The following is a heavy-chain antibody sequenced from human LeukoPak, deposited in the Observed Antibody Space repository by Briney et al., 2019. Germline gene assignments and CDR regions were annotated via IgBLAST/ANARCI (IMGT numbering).Heavy chain of an antibody. CDR1: GFTFSSYE. Sequence: PGGSLRLSCAASGFTFSSYEMNWVRQAPGKGLEWVSYISSSGSTIYYADSVKGRFTISRDNAKNSLYLQMNSLRAEDTAVYYCARQYYDILTGYYTTFFDYWGQGTLVTVSS. J-gene: IGHJ4*02. D-gene: IGHD3-9*01. CDR2: ISSSGSTI. V-gene: IGHV3-48*03. CDR3: ARQYYDILTGYYTTFFDY.